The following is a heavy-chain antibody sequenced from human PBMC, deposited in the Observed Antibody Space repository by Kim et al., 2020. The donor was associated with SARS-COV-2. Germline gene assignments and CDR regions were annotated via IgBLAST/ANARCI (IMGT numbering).Heavy chain of an antibody. CDR1: GYTFTSYA. J-gene: IGHJ2*01. D-gene: IGHD3-3*01. Sequence: ASVKVSCKASGYTFTSYAMNWVRQAPGQGLECMGWINTNTGNPTYAQGFTGRFVFSLDTSVSTAYLQISSLKAEDTAVYYCARGPNPLPAYYDFWSGYSVALGGYFDLWGRGTLVTVSS. CDR3: ARGPNPLPAYYDFWSGYSVALGGYFDL. V-gene: IGHV7-4-1*02. CDR2: INTNTGNP.